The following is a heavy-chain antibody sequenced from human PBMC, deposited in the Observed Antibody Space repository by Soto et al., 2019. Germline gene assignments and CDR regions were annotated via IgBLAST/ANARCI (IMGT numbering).Heavy chain of an antibody. CDR2: IWYDGSNK. V-gene: IGHV3-33*01. CDR1: GFTFSSYG. J-gene: IGHJ3*02. Sequence: QVQLVESGGGVVQPGRSLRLSCAASGFTFSSYGMHWVRQAPGKGLEWVAVIWYDGSNKYYADSVKGRFTISRDNSKNTLYLQMNSLRAEDTAVYSCASSGMATIGGDAFDIWGQGTMVTVSS. D-gene: IGHD5-12*01. CDR3: ASSGMATIGGDAFDI.